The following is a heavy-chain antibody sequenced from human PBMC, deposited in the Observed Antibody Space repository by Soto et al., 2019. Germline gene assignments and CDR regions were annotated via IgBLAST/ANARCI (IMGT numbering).Heavy chain of an antibody. CDR3: ARDRPYYYDWSQQTRLYVMDV. CDR1: GYTFTSYG. V-gene: IGHV1-18*01. CDR2: ISAYNGNT. D-gene: IGHD3-22*01. J-gene: IGHJ6*02. Sequence: GAAVKLSCKASGYTFTSYGISWVRQAPGQGLEWMGWISAYNGNTNYAQKLQGRVTMTTDTSTSTAYMELRSLRSEDTAVYYCARDRPYYYDWSQQTRLYVMDVCGQRSTVTVSS.